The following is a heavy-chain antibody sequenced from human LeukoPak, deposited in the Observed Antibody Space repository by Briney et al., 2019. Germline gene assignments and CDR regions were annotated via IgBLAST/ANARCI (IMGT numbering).Heavy chain of an antibody. V-gene: IGHV4-39*07. D-gene: IGHD2/OR15-2a*01. CDR1: GGSISSSSYY. CDR2: IYYSGST. J-gene: IGHJ4*02. CDR3: ARFNSTYYYYDY. Sequence: SETLSLTCTVSGGSISSSSYYWGWIRQPPGKGLEWIGSIYYSGSTYYNPSLKSRATVSVDTSRNQFSLKLSSVTALDTAVYYCARFNSTYYYYDYWGQGTLVTVSS.